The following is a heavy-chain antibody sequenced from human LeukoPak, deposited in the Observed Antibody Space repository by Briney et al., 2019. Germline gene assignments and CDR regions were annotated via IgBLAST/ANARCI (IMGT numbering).Heavy chain of an antibody. Sequence: PGGSLRLSCTVSGFTVSSNSMSWVRQAPGKGLEWVSSISGSGSGGSTYYADSVKGRCTISRDNSKNTLYLQMNSLRVEDTAVYYCAKSGYNRFDYWGQGTLVTVSS. CDR1: GFTVSSNS. CDR2: ISGSGSGGST. CDR3: AKSGYNRFDY. D-gene: IGHD5-24*01. J-gene: IGHJ4*02. V-gene: IGHV3-23*01.